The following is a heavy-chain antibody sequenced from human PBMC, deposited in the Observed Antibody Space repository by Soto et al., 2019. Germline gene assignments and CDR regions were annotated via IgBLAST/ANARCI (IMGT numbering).Heavy chain of an antibody. J-gene: IGHJ5*02. CDR2: IYPGDSDT. Sequence: PGESLKIAGKGSGYTFTSHWIGWVRQMPGKGLEWMGIIYPGDSDTRYSPSSQGQVIISADKSITTAYLQWSSLKASDTAMYYCVSVGLVGATSLSNAWFDPWGQGTLATVSS. CDR1: GYTFTSHW. V-gene: IGHV5-51*01. CDR3: VSVGLVGATSLSNAWFDP. D-gene: IGHD1-26*01.